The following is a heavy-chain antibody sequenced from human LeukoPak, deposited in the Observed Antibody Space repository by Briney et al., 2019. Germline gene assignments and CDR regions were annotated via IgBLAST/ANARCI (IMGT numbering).Heavy chain of an antibody. J-gene: IGHJ4*02. Sequence: PGGSLRLSCAASGFTVSSNYMSWVRQAPGKGLEWVSVIYSGGNTYYTDSVKGRFTISRDNSKNTLYLQMNSLRAEDTAVYYCAKDPVESGSYYWGQGTLVTVSS. D-gene: IGHD1-26*01. V-gene: IGHV3-66*01. CDR1: GFTVSSNY. CDR2: IYSGGNT. CDR3: AKDPVESGSYY.